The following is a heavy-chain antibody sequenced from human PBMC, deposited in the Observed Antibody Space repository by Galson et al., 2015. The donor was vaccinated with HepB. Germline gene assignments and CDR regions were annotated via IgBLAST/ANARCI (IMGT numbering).Heavy chain of an antibody. CDR3: AKGYGLFDS. CDR1: GYTFANYW. J-gene: IGHJ5*01. V-gene: IGHV5-51*01. CDR2: IYPGDSET. Sequence: QSGAEVKKPGESLKISCKGSGYTFANYWISWVRQMPGKGLEWMGIIYPGDSETRYSPSFQGQVTISVDKSISTAYLQWRSLKASDTAMYFCAKGYGLFDSWGQGILVTVSS. D-gene: IGHD5-18*01.